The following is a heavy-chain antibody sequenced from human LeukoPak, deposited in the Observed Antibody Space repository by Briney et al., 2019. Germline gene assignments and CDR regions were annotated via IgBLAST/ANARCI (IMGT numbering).Heavy chain of an antibody. J-gene: IGHJ4*02. CDR2: IKSKTNGATA. D-gene: IGHD6-19*01. CDR3: ATAVAGL. Sequence: GGSLRLSCAASGFTLSSAWMSWVRQAPGKGLEWVGRIKSKTNGATADYSATVEGTFTISRDDSKNTLDLQMNSRKTEDTAVYYCATAVAGLWGQGTLVTVSS. CDR1: GFTLSSAW. V-gene: IGHV3-15*01.